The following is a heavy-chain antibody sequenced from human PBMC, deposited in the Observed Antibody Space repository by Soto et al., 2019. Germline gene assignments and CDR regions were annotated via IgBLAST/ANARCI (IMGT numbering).Heavy chain of an antibody. D-gene: IGHD6-13*01. J-gene: IGHJ3*02. Sequence: EVLLVESGGDLVEPGGSLRLSCAASGITFSNAWMNWVRQAPGKGLGYIGRIRSKTDGGTTEYAAPVEGRFTISRDDSKNTLYLQMGGLKTEDTAVYYCTTTRPGTNVFDNWGQGTLVTVSS. CDR1: GITFSNAW. CDR3: TTTRPGTNVFDN. V-gene: IGHV3-15*01. CDR2: IRSKTDGGTT.